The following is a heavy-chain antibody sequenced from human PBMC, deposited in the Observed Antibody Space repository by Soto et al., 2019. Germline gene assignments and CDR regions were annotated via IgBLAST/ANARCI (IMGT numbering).Heavy chain of an antibody. Sequence: GGSLRLSCAASGFTFSSYAMHWVRQAPGKGLEWVAVISYDGSNKYYADSVKGRFTISRDNSKNTLYLQMNSLRAEDTAVYYCAKDGDCSGGSCSNFDYWGQGTLVTVSS. CDR2: ISYDGSNK. V-gene: IGHV3-30*18. CDR3: AKDGDCSGGSCSNFDY. J-gene: IGHJ4*02. CDR1: GFTFSSYA. D-gene: IGHD2-15*01.